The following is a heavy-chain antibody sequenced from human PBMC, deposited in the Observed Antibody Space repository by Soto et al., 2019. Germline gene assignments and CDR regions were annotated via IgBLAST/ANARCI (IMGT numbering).Heavy chain of an antibody. Sequence: QVQLQESGPGLVTPSETLSLTCTVSGGSISTYYWTWIRQSPEKGLEWLGKIYYSGSTNYSPSLNRRLTISLDTSKNQFSLKLRSVTAADTAVYYCARESRCVNGACGNVFDIWGRGTKVTVSS. J-gene: IGHJ3*02. V-gene: IGHV4-59*12. CDR2: IYYSGST. CDR1: GGSISTYY. D-gene: IGHD2-8*01. CDR3: ARESRCVNGACGNVFDI.